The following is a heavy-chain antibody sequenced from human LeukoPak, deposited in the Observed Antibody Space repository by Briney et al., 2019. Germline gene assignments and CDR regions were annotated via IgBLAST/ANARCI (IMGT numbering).Heavy chain of an antibody. CDR3: ARVAYGYNSGYWFDP. Sequence: SETLSLTCTVSGGSISSYCWSWIRQPAGKGLEWIRRIYTSGSTNYNPSLKSRVTMSVDTSKNQFSLKLSSVTAADTAVYYCARVAYGYNSGYWFDPWGQGTLVTVSS. CDR2: IYTSGST. CDR1: GGSISSYC. V-gene: IGHV4-4*07. D-gene: IGHD5-24*01. J-gene: IGHJ5*02.